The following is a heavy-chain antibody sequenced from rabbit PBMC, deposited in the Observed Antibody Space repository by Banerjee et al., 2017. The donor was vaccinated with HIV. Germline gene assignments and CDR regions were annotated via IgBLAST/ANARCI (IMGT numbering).Heavy chain of an antibody. CDR2: IDPVFGST. J-gene: IGHJ4*01. D-gene: IGHD4-2*01. CDR3: ARPYGGSAGFYFDL. V-gene: IGHV1S40*01. Sequence: QSLEESGGDLVKPGASLTLTCTASGFDFSSYYMSWVRQAPGKGLEWIGYIDPVFGSTDYASWAKGRFTISKTSSTTVTLQMTSLTAADTATYFCARPYGGSAGFYFDLWGQGTLVTVS. CDR1: GFDFSSYY.